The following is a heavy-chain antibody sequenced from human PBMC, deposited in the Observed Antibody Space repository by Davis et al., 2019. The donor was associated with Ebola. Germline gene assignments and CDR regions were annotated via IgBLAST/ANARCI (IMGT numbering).Heavy chain of an antibody. J-gene: IGHJ4*02. CDR1: GDSMSDYY. D-gene: IGHD3-3*01. CDR2: IYYSGTT. CDR3: ARASSFRFLEWLPISH. V-gene: IGHV4-59*01. Sequence: SETLSLTCTVSGDSMSDYYYNWIRQPPGRGLEWIGNIYYSGTTNLNPSLKSRVTISGDTSKNQFSLKLSSVTAADTAVYYCARASSFRFLEWLPISHWGQGTLVTVSS.